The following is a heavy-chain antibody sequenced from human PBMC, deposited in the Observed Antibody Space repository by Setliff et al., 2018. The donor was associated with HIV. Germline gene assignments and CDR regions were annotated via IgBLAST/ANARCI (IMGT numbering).Heavy chain of an antibody. CDR1: GGSSSGSY. CDR2: INASGGT. V-gene: IGHV4-34*01. J-gene: IGHJ6*03. CDR3: AISLGDHFYLDV. D-gene: IGHD3-16*01. Sequence: NPSETLSLTCAVYGGSSSGSYWSWIRQPPGKGLEWIGEINASGGTKYNPSLHSRVTISLDTSKNQFSLKMTSVTAADTAVYLCAISLGDHFYLDVWGKGTAVTVSS.